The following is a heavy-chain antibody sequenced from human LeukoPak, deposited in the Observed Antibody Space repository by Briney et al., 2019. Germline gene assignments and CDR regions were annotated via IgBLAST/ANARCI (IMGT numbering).Heavy chain of an antibody. V-gene: IGHV3-7*01. D-gene: IGHD1-7*01. Sequence: QAGVSLRLSCAASELTSSTSWMSWVRQAPGKGLEWVAQTKQDGSEKYYVDSVKGRFATSRDKNSLFLQMNSVRAEDTAVYYCVGWGISGITNHWGQGTLVTVSS. J-gene: IGHJ4*02. CDR3: VGWGISGITNH. CDR2: TKQDGSEK. CDR1: ELTSSTSW.